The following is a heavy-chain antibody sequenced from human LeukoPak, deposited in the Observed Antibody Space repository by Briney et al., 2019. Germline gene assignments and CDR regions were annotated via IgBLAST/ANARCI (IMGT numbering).Heavy chain of an antibody. D-gene: IGHD6-13*01. CDR2: IIPIFGTA. J-gene: IGHJ4*02. CDR1: GGTFSSYA. V-gene: IGHV1-69*05. CDR3: AREYSSSWYVADY. Sequence: SVKVSCKASGGTFSSYAISWVRQAPGQGLEWMGGIIPIFGTANYAQKFQGRVTMTTDTSTSTAYMELRSLRSDDTAVYYCAREYSSSWYVADYWGQGTLVTVSS.